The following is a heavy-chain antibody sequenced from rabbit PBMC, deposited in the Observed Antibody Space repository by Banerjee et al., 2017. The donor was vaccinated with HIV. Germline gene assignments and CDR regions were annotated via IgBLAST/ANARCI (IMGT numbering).Heavy chain of an antibody. CDR2: INTSSGNT. Sequence: QEQLEESGGDLVKPEGSLTLTCTASGFSFSNKYVMCWVRQAPGKGLEWIACINTSSGNTVYASWAKGRFTISRTSSTTVTLQVTSLTAADTATYFCARNGGYITYGYATDLWGPGPLVTVS. V-gene: IGHV1S45*01. CDR1: GFSFSNKYV. D-gene: IGHD6-1*01. CDR3: ARNGGYITYGYATDL. J-gene: IGHJ4*01.